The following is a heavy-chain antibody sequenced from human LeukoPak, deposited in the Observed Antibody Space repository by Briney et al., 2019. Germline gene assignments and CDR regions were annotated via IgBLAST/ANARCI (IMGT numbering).Heavy chain of an antibody. CDR2: IYYSGST. Sequence: SETLSLTCTVSGGSISSGDYYWSWIRQPPGKGLEWIGFIYYSGSTYYNPSLKSRVTISVDTSKNQFSLNLNSVTAADTAVYYCAREHPIVVVPAAKNYYGMDVWGQGTTVTVSS. CDR1: GGSISSGDYY. D-gene: IGHD2-2*01. J-gene: IGHJ6*02. CDR3: AREHPIVVVPAAKNYYGMDV. V-gene: IGHV4-30-4*01.